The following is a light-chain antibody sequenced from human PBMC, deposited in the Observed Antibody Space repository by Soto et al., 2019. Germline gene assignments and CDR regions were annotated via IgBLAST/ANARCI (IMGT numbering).Light chain of an antibody. CDR1: QSVSSSY. J-gene: IGKJ2*01. CDR2: GAS. CDR3: QQYGSSPRNT. V-gene: IGKV3-20*01. Sequence: EIVLTQSPGTLSLSPGERATLSCRASQSVSSSYLAWYQQKPGQAPRLLIYGASSRATGIPDRFSGSGSGTDFTLIISRLEPEDFAVYYCQQYGSSPRNTFGQGTKLEIK.